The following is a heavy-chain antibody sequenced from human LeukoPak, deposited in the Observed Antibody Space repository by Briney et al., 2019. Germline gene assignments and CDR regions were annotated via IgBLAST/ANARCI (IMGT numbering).Heavy chain of an antibody. V-gene: IGHV4-39*07. Sequence: SETLSLTCTVSGGSISSSSYYWGWIRQPPGKGLEWIGSIYYSGSTYYNPSLKSRVTISVDTSKNQFSLKLSSVTAADTAVYYCARDEWGVGATFAFDIWGQGTMVTVSS. CDR3: ARDEWGVGATFAFDI. D-gene: IGHD1-26*01. CDR2: IYYSGST. J-gene: IGHJ3*02. CDR1: GGSISSSSYY.